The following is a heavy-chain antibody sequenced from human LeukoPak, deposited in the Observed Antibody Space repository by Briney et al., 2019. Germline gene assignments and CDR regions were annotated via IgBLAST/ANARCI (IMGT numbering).Heavy chain of an antibody. Sequence: PLETLSLTCAVYGGSFSGYYWSWIRQPPGKGLEWIGEINHSGSTNYNPSLKSRVTISVDTSKNQFSLKLSSVTAADTAVYYCARGYLYYFDYWGQGTLVTVSS. J-gene: IGHJ4*02. CDR1: GGSFSGYY. CDR3: ARGYLYYFDY. D-gene: IGHD2/OR15-2a*01. CDR2: INHSGST. V-gene: IGHV4-34*01.